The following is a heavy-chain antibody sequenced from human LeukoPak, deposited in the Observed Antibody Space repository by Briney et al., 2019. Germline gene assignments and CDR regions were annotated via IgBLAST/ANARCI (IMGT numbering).Heavy chain of an antibody. J-gene: IGHJ5*02. CDR2: IYSSGTT. CDR3: ARGTDSSGFYNSYFDP. D-gene: IGHD3-22*01. Sequence: SETLSLTCTVSGGAISGFYWNWIRQPAGKGQEWIGRIYSSGTTNYNPSLKSRVTMSVDTSKNQFSLRLNSVTAADTAVYYCARGTDSSGFYNSYFDPWGQGTLVTVSS. V-gene: IGHV4-4*07. CDR1: GGAISGFY.